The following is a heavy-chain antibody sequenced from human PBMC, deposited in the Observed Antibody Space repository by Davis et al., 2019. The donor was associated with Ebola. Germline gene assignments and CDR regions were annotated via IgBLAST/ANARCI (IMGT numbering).Heavy chain of an antibody. J-gene: IGHJ4*02. CDR3: ARGPSTGNSFSY. CDR1: GFTFSSST. D-gene: IGHD6-13*01. Sequence: GESLKISCSASGFTFSSSTMHWVRQAPGKGLEWVANIKQDGSEKYYVDSVEGRFTISRDNAKNSLYLQMNSLRAEDTAVYYCARGPSTGNSFSYWGQGTLVTVSS. CDR2: IKQDGSEK. V-gene: IGHV3-7*01.